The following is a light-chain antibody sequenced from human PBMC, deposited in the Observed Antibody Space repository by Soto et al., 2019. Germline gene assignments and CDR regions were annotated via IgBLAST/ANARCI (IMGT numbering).Light chain of an antibody. CDR1: QGISSY. J-gene: IGKJ1*01. CDR2: AAS. Sequence: AILMTQSQASFSPCTLDIVTITCRASQGISSYLAWYQQKPGKAPKLLIYAASTLQSGVPSRFSGSGSGTDFTLTISCLQSEDFATYYCQQYYSYPWTFGQGTKVDI. CDR3: QQYYSYPWT. V-gene: IGKV1-8*01.